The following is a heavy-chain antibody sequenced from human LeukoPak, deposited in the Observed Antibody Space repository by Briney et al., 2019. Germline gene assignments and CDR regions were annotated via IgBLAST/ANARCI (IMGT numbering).Heavy chain of an antibody. CDR2: ISGSGGST. J-gene: IGHJ4*02. V-gene: IGHV3-23*01. Sequence: PGGSLRLSCAASGFTLSSYGMSWVRQAPGKGLEWVSAISGSGGSTFYADSVKGRFTISRDNSKNTLYLQMNSLRAEDTAVYYCAKGRPTRRYCSGGSCYSRYFDYWGQGTLVTVSS. CDR3: AKGRPTRRYCSGGSCYSRYFDY. D-gene: IGHD2-15*01. CDR1: GFTLSSYG.